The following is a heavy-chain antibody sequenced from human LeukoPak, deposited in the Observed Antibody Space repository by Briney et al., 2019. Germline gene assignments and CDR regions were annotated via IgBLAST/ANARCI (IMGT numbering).Heavy chain of an antibody. D-gene: IGHD3-3*01. V-gene: IGHV1-69*05. Sequence: SVKVSCKASGGTFSSYAISWLRQAPGQGLEWMGRIIPIFGTANYAQKFQGRVTITTDESTSTAYMELSSLRSEDTAVYYCARGRFLEWLFLDYWGQGTLVTVSS. CDR1: GGTFSSYA. CDR2: IIPIFGTA. CDR3: ARGRFLEWLFLDY. J-gene: IGHJ4*02.